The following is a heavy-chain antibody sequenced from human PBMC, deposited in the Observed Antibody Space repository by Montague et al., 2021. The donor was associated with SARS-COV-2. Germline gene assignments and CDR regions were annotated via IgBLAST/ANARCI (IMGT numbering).Heavy chain of an antibody. CDR2: TYYSGST. D-gene: IGHD3-22*01. CDR1: GGSISSSSYY. J-gene: IGHJ4*01. V-gene: IGHV4-39*07. Sequence: SETLSLTCTVSGGSISSSSYYWGWIRQPPGKGLDWIGSTYYSGSTYYNPSLKSRVTISVYTSKNQFSLKLSSVTAADTAVYYCAREGGWLSRGSYYFDYWGQGTLVTVSS. CDR3: AREGGWLSRGSYYFDY.